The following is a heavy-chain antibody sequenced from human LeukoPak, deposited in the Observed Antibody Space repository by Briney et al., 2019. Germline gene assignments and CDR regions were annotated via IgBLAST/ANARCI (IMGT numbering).Heavy chain of an antibody. J-gene: IGHJ5*02. V-gene: IGHV1-2*06. CDR3: ARVPAASFWFDP. CDR1: GYTFTGYY. Sequence: GASVKVSCKASGYTFTGYYMHWVRQAPGQGLEWMGRINPNSGGTNYAQKFQGRVTMTRDTSISTAYMELRRLTSDDTAVYYCARVPAASFWFDPWGQGTLVTVSS. CDR2: INPNSGGT. D-gene: IGHD2-2*01.